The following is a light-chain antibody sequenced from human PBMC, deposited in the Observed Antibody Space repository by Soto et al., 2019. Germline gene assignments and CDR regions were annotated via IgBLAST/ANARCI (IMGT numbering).Light chain of an antibody. V-gene: IGKV1-5*03. CDR3: QQYYRQAT. Sequence: DIQMTQSPSTLSASVGDRVTITCRASQSITNWLAWYQQKPGKAPKPLIYMASSLESGVPSRFSGSGGGTEFTLTISSLQPDDFATYYCQQYYRQATFGQGTNVEIK. CDR2: MAS. J-gene: IGKJ1*01. CDR1: QSITNW.